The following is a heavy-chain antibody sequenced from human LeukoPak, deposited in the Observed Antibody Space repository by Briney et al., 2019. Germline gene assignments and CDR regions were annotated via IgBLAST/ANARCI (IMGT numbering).Heavy chain of an antibody. CDR1: GFTFSSYG. D-gene: IGHD7-27*01. CDR3: ARDSITGDNSLDY. J-gene: IGHJ4*02. V-gene: IGHV3-33*05. CDR2: ILDNGSKA. Sequence: GGSLRLSCAASGFTFSSYGMQWVRQAPGKGLEWVAVILDNGSKAHYADSVRGRFTVSRDNSKNTLFLQMNSLGAEDTAVYYCARDSITGDNSLDYWGRGTLVTVSS.